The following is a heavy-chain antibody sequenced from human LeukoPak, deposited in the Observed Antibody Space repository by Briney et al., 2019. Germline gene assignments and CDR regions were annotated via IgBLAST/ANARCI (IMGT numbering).Heavy chain of an antibody. CDR2: INTDGSII. D-gene: IGHD6-19*01. CDR3: AKTGAVAPLNWFDP. J-gene: IGHJ5*02. V-gene: IGHV3-74*01. CDR1: GFTFSSYW. Sequence: GGSLRLSCEASGFTFSSYWMHWVRQAPGKGLVWVSRINTDGSIISYADSVKGRFTISRDNAKNTLYLQMNSLRVDDTAVYYCAKTGAVAPLNWFDPWGQGTLVTVSS.